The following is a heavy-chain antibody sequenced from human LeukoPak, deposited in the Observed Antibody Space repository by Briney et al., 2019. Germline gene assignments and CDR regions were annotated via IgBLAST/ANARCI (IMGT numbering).Heavy chain of an antibody. CDR1: GFTFSSYW. CDR2: INSDGSST. J-gene: IGHJ6*02. D-gene: IGHD3-22*01. Sequence: PGGSLRLSCAASGFTFSSYWMHWVRQAPGKGLVWVSRINSDGSSTSYADSVKGRSTISRDNAKNTLYLQMNSLRAEDTAVYYCARVGLYDSSGYFYYYYYGMDVWGQGTTVTVSS. V-gene: IGHV3-74*01. CDR3: ARVGLYDSSGYFYYYYYGMDV.